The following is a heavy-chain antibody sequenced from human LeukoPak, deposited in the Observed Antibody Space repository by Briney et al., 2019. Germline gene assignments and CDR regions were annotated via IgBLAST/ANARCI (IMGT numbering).Heavy chain of an antibody. J-gene: IGHJ4*02. V-gene: IGHV1-69*04. CDR1: GGTFSSYA. CDR3: ARVGIAAAGTGPDY. Sequence: SVKVSCKASGGTFSSYAISWVRQAPGQGLEWMGRIIPILGIANYAQKFQGRVTITADKSTSTAYMELSSLRSEDTAVYYCARVGIAAAGTGPDYWGQGTLVTVSS. CDR2: IIPILGIA. D-gene: IGHD6-13*01.